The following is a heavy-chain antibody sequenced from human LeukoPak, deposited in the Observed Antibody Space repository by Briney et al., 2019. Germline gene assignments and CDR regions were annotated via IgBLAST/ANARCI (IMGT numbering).Heavy chain of an antibody. J-gene: IGHJ4*02. CDR3: AKTSLADIDY. CDR2: ISGRGGST. D-gene: IGHD6-19*01. Sequence: GGSLRLSCAASGFTFSNYAMSWVRQAPGKGLEWVSAISGRGGSTYYANSVKGRFTISRDNSKNTLYLQMNSLRAEDTAIYYCAKTSLADIDYWGQGTLVTVSS. CDR1: GFTFSNYA. V-gene: IGHV3-23*01.